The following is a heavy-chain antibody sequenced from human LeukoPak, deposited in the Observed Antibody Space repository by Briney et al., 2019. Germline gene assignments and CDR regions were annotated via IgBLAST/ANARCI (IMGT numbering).Heavy chain of an antibody. V-gene: IGHV4-4*07. CDR2: IYTSGST. D-gene: IGHD4-11*01. CDR1: GGSISSYY. J-gene: IGHJ6*03. CDR3: ARDHDYSDSLYYYYYMDV. Sequence: SETLSLTCTVSGGSISSYYWSWIRQPAGKGLEWIGRIYTSGSTNYNPSLKSRVTMSVDTSKNQFSLKLSSVTAADTAVYYCARDHDYSDSLYYYYYMDVWAKGPRSPSP.